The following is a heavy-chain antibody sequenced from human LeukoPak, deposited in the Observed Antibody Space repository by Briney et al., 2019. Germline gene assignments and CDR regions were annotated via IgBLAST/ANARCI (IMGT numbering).Heavy chain of an antibody. V-gene: IGHV3-15*01. CDR2: IKSGGTA. D-gene: IGHD1-26*01. Sequence: GGSLRLSCAASGFTFINAWMTWVRQAPGKGLEWVGRIKSGGTADYAAPVRGRFTISRDDSKNTLPLQMNSLKTEDTAMYYCTADTPYTGSGEFEYWGQGTLVTVSS. CDR3: TADTPYTGSGEFEY. J-gene: IGHJ4*02. CDR1: GFTFINAW.